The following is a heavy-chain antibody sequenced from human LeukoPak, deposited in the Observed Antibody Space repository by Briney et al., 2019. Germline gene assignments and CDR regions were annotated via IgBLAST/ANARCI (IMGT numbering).Heavy chain of an antibody. V-gene: IGHV3-33*01. Sequence: PGRSLRLSCAASRFTFSSYGLHWVSQAPGKGLEWVAVIWYDGSNKYYADSVKGRFTISRDNSKNTLYLQMNSLRAEDTAVYYCARTLNSSSWYASLGYWGQGTLVTVSS. CDR1: RFTFSSYG. CDR2: IWYDGSNK. D-gene: IGHD6-13*01. CDR3: ARTLNSSSWYASLGY. J-gene: IGHJ4*02.